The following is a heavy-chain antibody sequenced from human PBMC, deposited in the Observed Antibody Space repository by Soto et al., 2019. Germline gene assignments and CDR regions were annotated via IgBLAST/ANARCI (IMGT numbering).Heavy chain of an antibody. CDR3: VTVAGAYCGGDCYYTH. CDR2: ISGSGSTT. D-gene: IGHD2-21*02. J-gene: IGHJ1*01. V-gene: IGHV3-48*02. Sequence: GGSLRLSCAASGFTFSSLSMSWVRQAPGKGLEWVSYISGSGSTTYYADSVKGRFIISRDNAKNSLYLQMNSLRDVDTAVYYCVTVAGAYCGGDCYYTHWGQGTLVTVSS. CDR1: GFTFSSLS.